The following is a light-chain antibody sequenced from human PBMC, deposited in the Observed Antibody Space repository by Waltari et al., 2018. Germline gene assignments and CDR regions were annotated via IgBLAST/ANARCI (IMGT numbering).Light chain of an antibody. Sequence: DIRMTQSPSTLSASAGDRVIISCRASQSISKWLALYQQKPGKAPKLLIYEASTLQSGVPSRFSGNGSGTDFTLTISSLQPDDFATYYCQQYNSYSLLTFGGGTKVEIK. CDR1: QSISKW. CDR2: EAS. J-gene: IGKJ4*01. V-gene: IGKV1-5*03. CDR3: QQYNSYSLLT.